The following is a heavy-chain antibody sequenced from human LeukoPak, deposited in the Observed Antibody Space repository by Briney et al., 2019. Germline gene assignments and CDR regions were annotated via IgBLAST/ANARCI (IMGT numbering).Heavy chain of an antibody. CDR2: ISGSGGST. D-gene: IGHD6-19*01. CDR1: GFTFSSYA. J-gene: IGHJ4*02. V-gene: IGHV3-23*01. Sequence: GWSLRIFCAASGFTFSSYAMRLVRQAPGKGLELVSAISGSGGSTYYADSVKGRFTISRDNSKNTLYLQMNSLRAEDTAVYYCAKGDAVAGDFDYWGQGTLVTVSS. CDR3: AKGDAVAGDFDY.